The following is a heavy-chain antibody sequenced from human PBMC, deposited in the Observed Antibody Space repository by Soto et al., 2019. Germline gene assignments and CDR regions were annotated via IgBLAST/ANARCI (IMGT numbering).Heavy chain of an antibody. CDR2: IYHSGITDSGST. D-gene: IGHD3-10*01. Sequence: PSETLSLTCTVSGGSISDSYWSWIRQTPRKGLEWIGYIYHSGITDSGSTNYNPSLESRVTISVDTSKRQFSLRLSSVTAADTAMYYCARSLAPYYYSRWGQGTLVTVSS. CDR3: ARSLAPYYYSR. V-gene: IGHV4-59*01. J-gene: IGHJ1*01. CDR1: GGSISDSY.